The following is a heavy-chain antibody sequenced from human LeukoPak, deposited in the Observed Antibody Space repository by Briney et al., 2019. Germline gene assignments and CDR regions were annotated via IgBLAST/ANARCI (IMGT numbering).Heavy chain of an antibody. Sequence: ASVKVSCKASGGTFSSYAISWVRQAPGQGLEWMGRIIHIFGTANYAQKFQGRVTITTDESTSTAYMELSRLRSDDTAVYYCARGWSGSYYSHYYYYMDVWGKGTTVTVSS. CDR2: IIHIFGTA. D-gene: IGHD1-26*01. CDR1: GGTFSSYA. V-gene: IGHV1-69*05. J-gene: IGHJ6*03. CDR3: ARGWSGSYYSHYYYYMDV.